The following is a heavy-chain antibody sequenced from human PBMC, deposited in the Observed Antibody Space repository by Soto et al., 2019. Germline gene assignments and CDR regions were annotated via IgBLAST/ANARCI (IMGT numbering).Heavy chain of an antibody. CDR1: GVSITSGDYY. V-gene: IGHV4-30-4*01. J-gene: IGHJ5*02. CDR3: ASFGVASMNWFDP. CDR2: IDYSGKT. D-gene: IGHD3-3*01. Sequence: VQLQESGPGLAETLSLTCTVSGVSITSGDYYWNWIRQPPGKGLEWIGNIDYSGKTYYNPSLKSRLTISLDTPKNQFSLKLSSVTAADTAVYYCASFGVASMNWFDPWGQGTLVTVSS.